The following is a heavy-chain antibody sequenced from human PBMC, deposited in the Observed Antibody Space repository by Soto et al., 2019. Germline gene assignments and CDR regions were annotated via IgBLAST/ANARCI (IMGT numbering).Heavy chain of an antibody. V-gene: IGHV3-23*01. CDR3: ARILRTTGGDYYHAMDV. D-gene: IGHD1-7*01. J-gene: IGHJ6*02. CDR1: GFIFSDYA. CDR2: LSDSGVNT. Sequence: EVQLLESGGGLIQPGGSLRLSCVASGFIFSDYAMSWVRQAPGKGLEYVSALSDSGVNTYYADSVKGRSTISRDNSKKPMYVQMNSLRAKDTDVYYWARILRTTGGDYYHAMDVWGQGTTVTVSS.